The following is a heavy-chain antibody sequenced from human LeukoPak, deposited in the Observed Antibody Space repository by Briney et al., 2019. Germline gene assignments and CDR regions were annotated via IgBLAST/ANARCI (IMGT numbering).Heavy chain of an antibody. J-gene: IGHJ4*02. V-gene: IGHV3-15*01. D-gene: IGHD3-22*01. CDR3: TTFYDSSGHDFDY. CDR1: GFTFSNNA. CDR2: IKSKTDGGTT. Sequence: PGGSLRLSCAASGFTFSNNAMHWVRQAPGKGLEWVGRIKSKTDGGTTDYAAPVKGRFTISRDDSKNTLYLQMNSLKTEDTAVYYCTTFYDSSGHDFDYWGQGTLVTVSS.